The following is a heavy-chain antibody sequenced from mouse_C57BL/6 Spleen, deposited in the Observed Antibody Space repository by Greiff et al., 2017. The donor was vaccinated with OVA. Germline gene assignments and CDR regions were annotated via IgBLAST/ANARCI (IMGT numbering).Heavy chain of an antibody. CDR3: ARPYSNLYFDY. CDR2: IYPGDGDT. D-gene: IGHD2-5*01. J-gene: IGHJ2*01. CDR1: GYAFSSSW. V-gene: IGHV1-82*01. Sequence: QVQLQQSGPELVKPGASVKISCKASGYAFSSSWMNWVKQRPGKGLEWIGRIYPGDGDTNYNGKFKGKDTLTADKSSLTAYMQRSSLTSEDSAVYFCARPYSNLYFDYWGQGTTLTVSS.